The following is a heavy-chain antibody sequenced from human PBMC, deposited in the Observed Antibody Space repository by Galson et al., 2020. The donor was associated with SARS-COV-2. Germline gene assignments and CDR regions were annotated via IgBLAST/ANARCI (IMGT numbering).Heavy chain of an antibody. D-gene: IGHD3-16*01. CDR1: GFTVSSNY. CDR2: LQSGGTT. CDR3: ARIPRSPGYYYYYMDV. V-gene: IGHV3-66*02. Sequence: GGSLRLSCAASGFTVSSNYMSWVRQAPGKGLEWVSLLQSGGTTYYADSVKGRFTISRDDSKNTLYFQMNSLRADDTAVYYCARIPRSPGYYYYYMDVWGEGTTAIISS. J-gene: IGHJ6*03.